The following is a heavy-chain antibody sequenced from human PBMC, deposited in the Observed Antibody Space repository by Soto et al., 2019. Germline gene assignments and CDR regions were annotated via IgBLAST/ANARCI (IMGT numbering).Heavy chain of an antibody. CDR3: ARAVGESYPGSRVFDY. V-gene: IGHV4-34*01. Sequence: SETLSLTCAVYGGSFSGYYWTWIRQPPGKGLEWIGEINHRRSTSYNPSLKRRVTMSIDTSKNQFSLHLSSVTAADTAIYYCARAVGESYPGSRVFDYWGQGTRVTVSS. CDR1: GGSFSGYY. J-gene: IGHJ4*02. CDR2: INHRRST. D-gene: IGHD3-10*01.